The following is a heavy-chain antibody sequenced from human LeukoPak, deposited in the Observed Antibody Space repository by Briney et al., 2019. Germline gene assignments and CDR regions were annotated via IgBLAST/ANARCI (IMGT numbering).Heavy chain of an antibody. CDR1: GYTFTCYY. Sequence: ASVKVSCKASGYTFTCYYMHWVRQAPGQGLEWMGRVNPNSGGTNYAQKFQGRVTMTRDTSISTAYMELSRLRSDDTAVYYCARDRGSSGWYVYWGQGTLVTVSS. J-gene: IGHJ4*02. V-gene: IGHV1-2*06. CDR2: VNPNSGGT. CDR3: ARDRGSSGWYVY. D-gene: IGHD6-19*01.